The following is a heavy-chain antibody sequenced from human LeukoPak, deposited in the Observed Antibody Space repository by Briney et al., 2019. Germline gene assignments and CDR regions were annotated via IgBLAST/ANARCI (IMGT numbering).Heavy chain of an antibody. CDR1: GFTVSNDY. Sequence: GGSLRLSCAASGFTVSNDYMSWVRQAPGKGLEWVSIIYSGGNTYYADPVKGRFTISRDNSQNTVYLQMNSMRAEDTAVYYCASALAAASHTSFDHWGQGTLVTVSS. V-gene: IGHV3-66*01. CDR2: IYSGGNT. D-gene: IGHD6-13*01. CDR3: ASALAAASHTSFDH. J-gene: IGHJ4*02.